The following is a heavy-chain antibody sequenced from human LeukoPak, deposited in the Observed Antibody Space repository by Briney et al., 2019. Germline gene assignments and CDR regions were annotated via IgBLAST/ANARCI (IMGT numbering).Heavy chain of an antibody. J-gene: IGHJ1*01. CDR2: ISYRGTT. V-gene: IGHV4-59*08. CDR1: GXSIGSSY. Sequence: SETLSLTCTVSGXSIGSSYWSWIRQSPGKGLEWIGYISYRGTTKYNPSLKGRVTISVDTSKNQFSLKLSSVTAADTAVYYCARLGHTSHRNLYFQHWGQGTLVTVSS. D-gene: IGHD1-14*01. CDR3: ARLGHTSHRNLYFQH.